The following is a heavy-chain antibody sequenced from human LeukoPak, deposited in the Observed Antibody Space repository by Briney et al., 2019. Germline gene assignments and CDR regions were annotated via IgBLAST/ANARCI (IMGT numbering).Heavy chain of an antibody. CDR1: GYSFTSYW. Sequence: GESLKISCKGSGYSFTSYWIGWVRQMPGKGLEWMGIIYPGDSDTRYSPSFQGQVTISADKSISTACLQWSSLKASDTAMYYCARQLCSGGSCYDWFDPWGQGTLVTVSS. V-gene: IGHV5-51*01. CDR3: ARQLCSGGSCYDWFDP. D-gene: IGHD2-15*01. CDR2: IYPGDSDT. J-gene: IGHJ5*02.